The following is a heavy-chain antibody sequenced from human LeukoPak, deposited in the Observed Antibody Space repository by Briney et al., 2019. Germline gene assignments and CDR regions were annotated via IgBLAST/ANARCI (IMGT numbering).Heavy chain of an antibody. Sequence: SETLSLTCAVYGGSFSGYYWSWIRQPPGKGLEWIGEINHSGSTNHNPSLKSRVTISVDTSKNQFSLKLSSVTAADTAVYYCASDSKSAAVSDYWGQGTLVTVSS. D-gene: IGHD4-11*01. CDR3: ASDSKSAAVSDY. CDR1: GGSFSGYY. CDR2: INHSGST. V-gene: IGHV4-34*01. J-gene: IGHJ4*02.